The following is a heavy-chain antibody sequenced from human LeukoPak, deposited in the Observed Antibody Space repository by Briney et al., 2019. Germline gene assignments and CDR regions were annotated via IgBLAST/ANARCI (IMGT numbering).Heavy chain of an antibody. D-gene: IGHD3-9*01. Sequence: QAGGSLRLSCVASGFTFSTYAMNWVRQAPGKGLEWVSAISGSGGSASYADSVKGRFTISRDNSKNTLYLQMNSLRAEDTAVYYCARDRNELRYFDWLSHWGQGTLVTVSS. CDR3: ARDRNELRYFDWLSH. CDR1: GFTFSTYA. V-gene: IGHV3-23*01. J-gene: IGHJ4*02. CDR2: ISGSGGSA.